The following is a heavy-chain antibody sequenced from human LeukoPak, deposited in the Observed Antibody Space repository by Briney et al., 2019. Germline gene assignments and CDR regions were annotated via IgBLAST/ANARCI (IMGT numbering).Heavy chain of an antibody. CDR3: ARENPGDIEVAEAFDI. Sequence: PGGSLRLSCAASGFPVRNNYMHWVRQAPGKGLEWVSVIYDGRSTNYADSVTGRFTISRDNSKNTLYLQMNSLTAADTALYYCARENPGDIEVAEAFDIWGQGTMVTVSS. D-gene: IGHD6-19*01. V-gene: IGHV3-66*01. J-gene: IGHJ3*02. CDR1: GFPVRNNY. CDR2: IYDGRST.